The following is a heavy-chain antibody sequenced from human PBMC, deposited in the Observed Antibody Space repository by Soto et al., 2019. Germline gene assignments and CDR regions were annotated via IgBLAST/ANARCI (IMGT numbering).Heavy chain of an antibody. J-gene: IGHJ3*02. Sequence: GSLRLSCAASGFTFSSYSMNWVRQAPGKGLEWVSYISSSSSTIYYADSVKGRFTISRDNAKNSLYLQMNSLRAEDTAVYYCARGVVVVAAGAFDIWGQGTMVPVSS. D-gene: IGHD2-15*01. V-gene: IGHV3-48*01. CDR1: GFTFSSYS. CDR2: ISSSSSTI. CDR3: ARGVVVVAAGAFDI.